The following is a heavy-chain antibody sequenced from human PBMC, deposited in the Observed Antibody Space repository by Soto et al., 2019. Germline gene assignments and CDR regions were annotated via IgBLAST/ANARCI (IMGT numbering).Heavy chain of an antibody. J-gene: IGHJ4*02. Sequence: QVQLLESGPGLVKPSQTLSLSCIVSGASLSSGGYYWNWIRQHPGKGLEWIGYIYFDGMTYYNPSLESRVTMSIDTSKIQFSLHLSSVTAADTAVYYCARDRYGDYYAYWGQGILVTVSS. CDR1: GASLSSGGYY. CDR3: ARDRYGDYYAY. D-gene: IGHD3-22*01. V-gene: IGHV4-31*03. CDR2: IYFDGMT.